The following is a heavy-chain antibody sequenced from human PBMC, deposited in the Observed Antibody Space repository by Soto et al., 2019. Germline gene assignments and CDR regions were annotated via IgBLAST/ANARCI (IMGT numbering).Heavy chain of an antibody. Sequence: TLSLTCAVSGGSFSGYYWSWIRQPPGKGLEWIGEINHSGSTNYNPSLKSRVTISVDTSKNQFSLKLSSVTAADTAVYYCARVTGRYYYGMDVWGQGTTVTVSS. CDR3: ARVTGRYYYGMDV. CDR2: INHSGST. V-gene: IGHV4-34*01. CDR1: GGSFSGYY. J-gene: IGHJ6*02.